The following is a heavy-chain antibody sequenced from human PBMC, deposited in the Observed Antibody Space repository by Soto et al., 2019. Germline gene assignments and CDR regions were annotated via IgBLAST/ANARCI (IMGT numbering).Heavy chain of an antibody. CDR3: ARGHRITMVRGVIIRAAAGRFDY. J-gene: IGHJ4*02. CDR2: INHSGST. V-gene: IGHV4-34*01. D-gene: IGHD3-10*01. Sequence: SETLSLTCAVYGGSFSGYYWSWIRQPPGKGLEWIGEINHSGSTNYNPSLKSRVTISVDTSKNQFSLKLSSVTAADTAVYYCARGHRITMVRGVIIRAAAGRFDYWGQGTLVTVSS. CDR1: GGSFSGYY.